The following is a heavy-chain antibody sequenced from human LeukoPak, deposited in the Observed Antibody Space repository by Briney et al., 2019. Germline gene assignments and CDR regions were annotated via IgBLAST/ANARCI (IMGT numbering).Heavy chain of an antibody. J-gene: IGHJ4*02. D-gene: IGHD4-17*01. Sequence: GGSLRLSCAASGFTFSSYAMTWVRQAPGKRLEWVSSINNSGTDTYYEDSVKGRFTISRDNSKNTLFLHINSLSAENTAVYYCAAAVNTGRAEHYWGQGNLVTVSS. CDR3: AAAVNTGRAEHY. CDR2: INNSGTDT. CDR1: GFTFSSYA. V-gene: IGHV3-23*01.